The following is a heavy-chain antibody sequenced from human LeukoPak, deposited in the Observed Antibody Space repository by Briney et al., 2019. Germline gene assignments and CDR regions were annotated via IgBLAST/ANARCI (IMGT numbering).Heavy chain of an antibody. V-gene: IGHV1-2*02. CDR2: INPNSGGT. CDR1: GYSFTGYY. D-gene: IGHD4-17*01. Sequence: VASVKVSCKASGYSFTGYYMHWVRQAPGQGLEWMGWINPNSGGTNYAQKFQGRVTMARDTSISTAYMELNRLRSDDTAVYYCARDGNPDSITVTYNWFDPWGQGTLVTVSS. J-gene: IGHJ5*02. CDR3: ARDGNPDSITVTYNWFDP.